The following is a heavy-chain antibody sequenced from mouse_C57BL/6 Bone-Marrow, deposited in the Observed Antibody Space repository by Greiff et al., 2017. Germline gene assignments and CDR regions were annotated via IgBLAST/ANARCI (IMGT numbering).Heavy chain of an antibody. Sequence: QVQLKQPGAELVRPGTSVKLSCKASGYTFTSYWMHWVKQRPGQGLEWIGVIDPSDSYTNYNQKFKGKATLTVDTSSSTAYMQLSSLTSEDSAVYYCARGDYDAEFAYWGQGTLVTVSA. J-gene: IGHJ3*01. CDR3: ARGDYDAEFAY. CDR2: IDPSDSYT. D-gene: IGHD2-4*01. CDR1: GYTFTSYW. V-gene: IGHV1-59*01.